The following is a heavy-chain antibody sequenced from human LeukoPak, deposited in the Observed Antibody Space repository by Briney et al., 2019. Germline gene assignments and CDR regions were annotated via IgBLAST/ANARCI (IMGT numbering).Heavy chain of an antibody. J-gene: IGHJ3*02. CDR1: GGSISSYY. CDR2: IYYSGST. CDR3: ARVSGVYSYGSRYDAFDI. D-gene: IGHD5-18*01. Sequence: SETLSLTCTVSGGSISSYYWSWIRQPPGRGLEWIGYIYYSGSTNYNPSLKSQVTISVDTSKNQFSLKLSSVTAADRAVYYCARVSGVYSYGSRYDAFDIWGQGTMVTVSS. V-gene: IGHV4-59*01.